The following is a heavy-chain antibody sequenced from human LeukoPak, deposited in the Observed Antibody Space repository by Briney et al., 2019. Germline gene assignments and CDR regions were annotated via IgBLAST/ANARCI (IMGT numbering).Heavy chain of an antibody. D-gene: IGHD5-12*01. V-gene: IGHV3-30*03. CDR2: ISYDGSNK. CDR1: GFTFSSYS. Sequence: GGPLTLSCAASGFTFSSYSMNWLRQAPGKGLEGVAVISYDGSNKYYADHVKGRFTISRDNPKNTLYLQMNSLRAEDTAVDYCARDLGYSGYEFDYWGQGTLVTVSS. J-gene: IGHJ4*02. CDR3: ARDLGYSGYEFDY.